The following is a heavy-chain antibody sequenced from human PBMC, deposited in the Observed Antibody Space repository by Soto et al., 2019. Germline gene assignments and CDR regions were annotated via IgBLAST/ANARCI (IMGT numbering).Heavy chain of an antibody. D-gene: IGHD2-21*02. J-gene: IGHJ6*02. CDR1: GYTFTGYY. Sequence: QVQLVQSGAEVKKPGASVKVSCKASGYTFTGYYMHWVRQAPGQGLEWMGWINPNSGGTNYAQKFQGWVTMTRDTSLSTAYMELSRLRSDDTAVYYCARGTRLGGDCYSDCHYYYGMDVWGQGTTVTVSS. V-gene: IGHV1-2*04. CDR3: ARGTRLGGDCYSDCHYYYGMDV. CDR2: INPNSGGT.